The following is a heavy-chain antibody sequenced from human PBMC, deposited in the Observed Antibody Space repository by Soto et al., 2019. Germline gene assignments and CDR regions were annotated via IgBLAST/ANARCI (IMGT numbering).Heavy chain of an antibody. CDR2: IRAYSGNT. Sequence: VQLVQSGAEVKKPGASVKVSCKASGYTFTSYGISWVRGAPGQGLEWMGWIRAYSGNTNYAQKLQGRVTMTTDTSTSTAYMELRSLRSDDTAVYYCARVRTHYDILTGSASGFYYYYGMDVWGQGTTVTVSS. V-gene: IGHV1-18*01. J-gene: IGHJ6*02. D-gene: IGHD3-9*01. CDR1: GYTFTSYG. CDR3: ARVRTHYDILTGSASGFYYYYGMDV.